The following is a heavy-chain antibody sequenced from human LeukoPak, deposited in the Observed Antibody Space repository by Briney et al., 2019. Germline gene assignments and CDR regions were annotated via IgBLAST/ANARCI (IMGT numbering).Heavy chain of an antibody. Sequence: PSETLSLTCTVSGYSISSGYYWGWIRQPPGEGLEWIGSLSHSGNTYYNPSLKNEVTISRDTSKNQFSLKLSSVTAVDTAVYYCARRVQAIDAFDIWGQGTMVTVSS. CDR2: LSHSGNT. D-gene: IGHD1-1*01. V-gene: IGHV4-38-2*02. J-gene: IGHJ3*02. CDR1: GYSISSGYY. CDR3: ARRVQAIDAFDI.